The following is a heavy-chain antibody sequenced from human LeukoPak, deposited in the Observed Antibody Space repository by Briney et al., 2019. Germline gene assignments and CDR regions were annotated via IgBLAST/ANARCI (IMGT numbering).Heavy chain of an antibody. J-gene: IGHJ4*02. CDR3: ARYYYDSSGYYDY. V-gene: IGHV1-2*02. CDR2: INPNSGGT. D-gene: IGHD3-22*01. CDR1: GYTFTGYY. Sequence: ASVKVSCKASGYTFTGYYMHWVRQAPGQGLEWMGWINPNSGGTNYAQKLQGRVTMTRDTSISTAYMELSRLRSDDTAVYYCARYYYDSSGYYDYWGQGTLVTVSS.